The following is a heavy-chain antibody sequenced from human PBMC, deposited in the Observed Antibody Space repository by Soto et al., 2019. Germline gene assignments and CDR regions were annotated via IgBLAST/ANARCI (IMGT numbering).Heavy chain of an antibody. CDR1: GYTFTSYG. J-gene: IGHJ4*02. Sequence: ASVKVSCKASGYTFTSYGISWVRQAPGQGLEWMGWIRAYNGKTNYAQKLQGRGSMTTDTSTSTAYLELRSLRVDDTAVDYCGGGTPAAVSPDPQFDYWGQGTLVTVSS. CDR3: GGGTPAAVSPDPQFDY. CDR2: IRAYNGKT. V-gene: IGHV1-18*01. D-gene: IGHD6-13*01.